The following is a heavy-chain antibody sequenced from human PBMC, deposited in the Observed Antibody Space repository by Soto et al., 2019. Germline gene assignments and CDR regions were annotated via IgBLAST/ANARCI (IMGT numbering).Heavy chain of an antibody. J-gene: IGHJ4*02. Sequence: GGSLRLSCAASGFTFSSYAMSWVRQAPGKGLEWVSAISGSGDKTYYADSVKGRFTISRDNSKNTLYLQMNSLRAEDTAVYYCAKDGKIAAAGTWVKYFEYWGQGTLGTVS. CDR2: ISGSGDKT. CDR1: GFTFSSYA. CDR3: AKDGKIAAAGTWVKYFEY. D-gene: IGHD6-13*01. V-gene: IGHV3-23*01.